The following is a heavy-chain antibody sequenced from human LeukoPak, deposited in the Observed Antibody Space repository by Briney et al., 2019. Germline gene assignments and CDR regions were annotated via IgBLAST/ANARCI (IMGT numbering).Heavy chain of an antibody. V-gene: IGHV3-30-3*01. CDR2: ISYDGCNK. CDR1: GFTFSSYA. CDR3: AKGGVPVVSPAVN. J-gene: IGHJ4*02. D-gene: IGHD2-2*01. Sequence: GRSLRLFCAASGFTFSSYAMHWVRQTPGKGLEWVAVISYDGCNKYYADSVKGRFTISRDNSKNTLYLQMNSLRAEDTAVYYCAKGGVPVVSPAVNWGQGTLVTVSS.